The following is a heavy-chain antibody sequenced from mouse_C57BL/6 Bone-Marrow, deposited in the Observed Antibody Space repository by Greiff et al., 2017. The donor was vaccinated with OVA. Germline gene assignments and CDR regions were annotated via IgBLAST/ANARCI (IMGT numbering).Heavy chain of an antibody. D-gene: IGHD1-1*01. J-gene: IGHJ3*01. CDR1: GYTFTSYW. Sequence: VQLQQPGAELVKPGASVKLSCKASGYTFTSYWMHWVKQRPGPGLEWIGMIHPNSGSTNYNEKFKSKATLTVDKSSSTAYMQLSSLTSEDSAVYYCARSGDYYGSSWFAYWGQGTLVTVSA. CDR2: IHPNSGST. V-gene: IGHV1-64*01. CDR3: ARSGDYYGSSWFAY.